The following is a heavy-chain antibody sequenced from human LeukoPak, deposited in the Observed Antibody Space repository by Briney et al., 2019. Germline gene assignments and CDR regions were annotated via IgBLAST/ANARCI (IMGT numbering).Heavy chain of an antibody. CDR2: IYYSGST. CDR3: ARLRITMVRGVQRGGWFDP. V-gene: IGHV4-59*01. D-gene: IGHD3-10*01. Sequence: SETLSLTCTVSGDSISSYYWSWIRQPPGKGLEWIGYIYYSGSTNYNPSLKSRVTISVDTSKNQFSLKLSSVTAADTAVYYCARLRITMVRGVQRGGWFDPWGQGTLVTVSS. J-gene: IGHJ5*02. CDR1: GDSISSYY.